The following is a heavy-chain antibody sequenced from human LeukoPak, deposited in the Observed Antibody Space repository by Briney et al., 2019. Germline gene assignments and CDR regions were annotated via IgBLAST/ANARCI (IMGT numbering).Heavy chain of an antibody. Sequence: SETLSLTCTVSGGSISTYYWSWIRQPPGKGLEYIGYIYYSRSTDYNPSLKSRVTMSVDTSINQFSLKLSSVTAADTAMYYCARLRLRYKSDGDSTSYEAVDIWGPGTVVTVSS. D-gene: IGHD2-21*01. J-gene: IGHJ3*02. CDR2: IYYSRST. CDR3: ARLRLRYKSDGDSTSYEAVDI. CDR1: GGSISTYY. V-gene: IGHV4-59*08.